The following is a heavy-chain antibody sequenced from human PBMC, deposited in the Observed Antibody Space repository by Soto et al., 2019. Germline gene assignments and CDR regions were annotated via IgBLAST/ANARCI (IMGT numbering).Heavy chain of an antibody. CDR3: AKDRRSPTGSSGYYKDY. V-gene: IGHV3-23*01. Sequence: GGSLRLSCAASGFTFSSYAMSWVRQAPGKGLEWVSAISGSGGSTYYADSVKGRFTISRDNSKNTLYLQMNSLRAEDTAVYYCAKDRRSPTGSSGYYKDYWGQGTLVTVSS. J-gene: IGHJ4*02. CDR2: ISGSGGST. D-gene: IGHD3-22*01. CDR1: GFTFSSYA.